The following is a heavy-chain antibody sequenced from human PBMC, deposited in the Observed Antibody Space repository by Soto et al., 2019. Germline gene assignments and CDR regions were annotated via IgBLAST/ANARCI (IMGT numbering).Heavy chain of an antibody. Sequence: GGSLRLSCAASGFPSTNYAMTLARQAPGKGLEWVSSLLRSGSTTYYADSVKGRFTISSDISANSLYLQMDSLRAEDTAVYYCAKDAVSGDGIWLLDSWGQGTVVTVSS. CDR2: LLRSGSTT. J-gene: IGHJ4*02. CDR3: AKDAVSGDGIWLLDS. CDR1: GFPSTNYA. V-gene: IGHV3-23*01. D-gene: IGHD4-17*01.